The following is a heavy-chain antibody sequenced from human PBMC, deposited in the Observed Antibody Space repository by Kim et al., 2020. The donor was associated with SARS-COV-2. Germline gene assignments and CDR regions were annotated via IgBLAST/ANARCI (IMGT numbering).Heavy chain of an antibody. D-gene: IGHD3-16*01. CDR3: ARGWDYYYGMDV. CDR2: IYTSGST. V-gene: IGHV4-61*02. Sequence: SETLSLTCTVSGGSISSGSYYWSWIRQPAGKGLEWIGRIYTSGSTNYNPSLKSRVTISVDTSKNQFSLKLSSVTAADTAVYYCARGWDYYYGMDVWGQGTTVTVSS. CDR1: GGSISSGSYY. J-gene: IGHJ6*02.